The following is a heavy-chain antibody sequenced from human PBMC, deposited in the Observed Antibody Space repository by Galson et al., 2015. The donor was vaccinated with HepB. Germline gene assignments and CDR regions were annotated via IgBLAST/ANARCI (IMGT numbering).Heavy chain of an antibody. V-gene: IGHV3-9*01. J-gene: IGHJ4*02. CDR3: AKASVTTWPPGD. CDR1: GFTFDDYA. D-gene: IGHD4-11*01. Sequence: SLRLSCAASGFTFDDYAMHWVRQAPGKGLEWVSSISWNSGSIGYADSVKGRFTISRDNAKNSLYLQMNSLRAEDTALYYCAKASVTTWPPGDWGQGTLVTVSS. CDR2: ISWNSGSI.